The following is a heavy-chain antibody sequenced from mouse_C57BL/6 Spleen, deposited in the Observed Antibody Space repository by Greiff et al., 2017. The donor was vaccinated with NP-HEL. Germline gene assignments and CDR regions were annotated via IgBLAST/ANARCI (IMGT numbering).Heavy chain of an antibody. CDR3: AKRDGKGAMDY. CDR2: ISSGSSTI. Sequence: EVQLVESGGGLVKPGGSLKLSCAASGFTFSDYGMHWVRQAPEKGLEWVAYISSGSSTIYYADTVKGRFTISRDNAKNTLFLQMTSLRSEDTAMYYCAKRDGKGAMDYWGQGTSVTVSS. V-gene: IGHV5-17*01. CDR1: GFTFSDYG. J-gene: IGHJ4*01. D-gene: IGHD2-1*01.